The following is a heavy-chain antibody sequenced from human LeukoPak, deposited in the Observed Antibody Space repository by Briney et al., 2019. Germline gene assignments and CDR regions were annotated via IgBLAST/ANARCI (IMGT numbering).Heavy chain of an antibody. Sequence: PSETLSLTCTVSGDSISSGDYYWSWIRQPAGKGLEWIGSIYYSGSTYYNPSLKSRVTISVDTSKNQFSLKLSSVTAADTAVYYCARRGWFGGVIAFDYWGQGTLVTVSS. CDR1: GDSISSGDYY. CDR2: IYYSGST. J-gene: IGHJ4*02. V-gene: IGHV4-39*01. CDR3: ARRGWFGGVIAFDY. D-gene: IGHD3-16*02.